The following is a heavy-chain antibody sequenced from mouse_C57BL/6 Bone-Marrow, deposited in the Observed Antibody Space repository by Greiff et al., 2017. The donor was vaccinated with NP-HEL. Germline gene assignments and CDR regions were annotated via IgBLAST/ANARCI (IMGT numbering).Heavy chain of an antibody. CDR2: IDPSDSYN. CDR1: GYTFTSYW. J-gene: IGHJ3*01. Sequence: QVQLQQPGAELVKPGASVKLSCKASGYTFTSYWMQWVKQRPGQGLEWIGEIDPSDSYNNYNQKFKGKATLTVDTSSSTAYMQLSSLTSEDSAVYYCAIIYYGYDGFAYWGQGTLVTVSA. D-gene: IGHD2-2*01. V-gene: IGHV1-50*01. CDR3: AIIYYGYDGFAY.